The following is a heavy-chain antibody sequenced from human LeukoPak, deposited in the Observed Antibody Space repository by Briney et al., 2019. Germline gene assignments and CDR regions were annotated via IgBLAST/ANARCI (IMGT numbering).Heavy chain of an antibody. J-gene: IGHJ5*02. Sequence: GGSLRLSCAASGFSFSSYAMNWVRRAPGQGLGWVSGISGRGDGTYYADSVRGRFTISRDNSKNTLYLQMNRLRAGDTAVYYCAKDRASPGFNLFDPWGQGTLVTVSS. CDR1: GFSFSSYA. D-gene: IGHD5-12*01. CDR3: AKDRASPGFNLFDP. V-gene: IGHV3-23*01. CDR2: ISGRGDGT.